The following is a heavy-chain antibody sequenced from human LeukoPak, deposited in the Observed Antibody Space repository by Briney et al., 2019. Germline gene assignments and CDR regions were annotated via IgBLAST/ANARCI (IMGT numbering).Heavy chain of an antibody. V-gene: IGHV3-9*01. CDR3: AKDIKVGRYYYGSGSYRNYYYYYGMDV. CDR2: ISWNSGSI. J-gene: IGHJ6*02. D-gene: IGHD3-10*01. CDR1: GFTFDDYA. Sequence: PGGSLRLSCAASGFTFDDYAMHWVRQAPGKGLEWVSGISWNSGSIGYADSVKGRFTISRDNAKNSLYLQMNSLRAEDTALYYCAKDIKVGRYYYGSGSYRNYYYYYGMDVWGQGTTVTVSS.